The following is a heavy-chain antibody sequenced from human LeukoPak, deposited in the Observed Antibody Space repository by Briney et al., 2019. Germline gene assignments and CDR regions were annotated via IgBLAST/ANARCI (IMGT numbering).Heavy chain of an antibody. Sequence: PSETLSLTCTVSGGSISGYYWSWIRQPPGKGLGWIGYIYTSGSTNYNPSLKSRVTISVDTSKNQFSLKLSSVTAADTAVYYCATFGKSGFLGYWGQGTLVTVSS. CDR3: ATFGKSGFLGY. D-gene: IGHD5-12*01. V-gene: IGHV4-4*09. J-gene: IGHJ4*02. CDR1: GGSISGYY. CDR2: IYTSGST.